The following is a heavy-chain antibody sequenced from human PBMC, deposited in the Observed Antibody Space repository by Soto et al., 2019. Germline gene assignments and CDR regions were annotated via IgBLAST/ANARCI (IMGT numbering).Heavy chain of an antibody. CDR2: INSDGSST. D-gene: IGHD2-15*01. Sequence: SGGSLRLSCAASGFTFSSYWMHWVRQAPGKGLVWVSRINSDGSSTSYADSVKGRFTISRDNAKNTLYLQMNSLRAEDTAVYYCATLPGCIGSGGSCYSRNDAFDIWGQGTMVTVSS. CDR1: GFTFSSYW. J-gene: IGHJ3*02. CDR3: ATLPGCIGSGGSCYSRNDAFDI. V-gene: IGHV3-74*01.